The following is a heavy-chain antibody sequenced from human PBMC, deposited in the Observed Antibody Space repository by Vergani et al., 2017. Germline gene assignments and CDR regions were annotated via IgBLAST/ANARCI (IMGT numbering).Heavy chain of an antibody. CDR2: IYSGGST. V-gene: IGHV3-66*02. CDR3: ARQGYILTGLDY. D-gene: IGHD3-9*01. Sequence: VQLVESGGGLVKPGGSLRLSCAASGFTVSSNYMSWVRQAPGKGLEWVSVIYSGGSTYYADSVKGRFTISRDNSKNTLYLQMNSLRAEDTAVYYCARQGYILTGLDYWGQGTLVTVSS. CDR1: GFTVSSNY. J-gene: IGHJ4*02.